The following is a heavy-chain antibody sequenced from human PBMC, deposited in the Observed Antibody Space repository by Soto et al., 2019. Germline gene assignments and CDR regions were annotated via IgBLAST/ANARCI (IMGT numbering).Heavy chain of an antibody. CDR2: ISAYNGNT. D-gene: IGHD2-21*02. CDR1: GYTFTSYG. CDR3: ARDLRAVVTPVDYYYYGMDV. J-gene: IGHJ6*02. Sequence: GASVKVSCKASGYTFTSYGISWVRQAPGQGLEWIGWISAYNGNTNYAQKLQGRVTMTTDTSTSTAYMELRSLRSDDTAVYYCARDLRAVVTPVDYYYYGMDVWGQGTTVTVSS. V-gene: IGHV1-18*01.